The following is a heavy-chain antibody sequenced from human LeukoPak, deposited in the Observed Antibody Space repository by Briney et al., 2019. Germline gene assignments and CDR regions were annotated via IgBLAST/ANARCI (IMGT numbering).Heavy chain of an antibody. J-gene: IGHJ5*02. CDR1: GGSFSVYY. V-gene: IGHV4-34*01. Sequence: SETLSLTCAVYGGSFSVYYWSWIRQPPGKGLEWVGEINHSGSTNYNPSLKSRVTISVDTSKNQFSLKLSSVTAADTAVYYCARGSPPRYYYDSSQRWFDPWGQGTLVTVSS. CDR2: INHSGST. D-gene: IGHD3-22*01. CDR3: ARGSPPRYYYDSSQRWFDP.